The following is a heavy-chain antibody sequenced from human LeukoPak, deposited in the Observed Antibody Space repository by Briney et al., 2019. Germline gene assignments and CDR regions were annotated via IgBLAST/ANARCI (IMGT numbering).Heavy chain of an antibody. J-gene: IGHJ4*02. Sequence: XXXYYWSWIRQXXGXGLEWIGYTYNSGSTNYNPSLKSRVTISADTSKNQFSLKLTSVTAADTAVYFCVRDRELNYWGQGTLVTVSS. V-gene: IGHV4-59*01. D-gene: IGHD1-26*01. CDR3: VRDRELNY. CDR1: XXXYY. CDR2: TYNSGST.